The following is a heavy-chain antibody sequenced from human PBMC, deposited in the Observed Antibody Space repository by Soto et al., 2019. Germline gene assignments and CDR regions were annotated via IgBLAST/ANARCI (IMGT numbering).Heavy chain of an antibody. D-gene: IGHD4-17*01. Sequence: SETLSLTCTVSGGSISSGGYYWSWIRQHPGKGMEWIGYIYYSGSTYYNPSLRSRVTISVDTSKNQFSLKLSSVTAADTAVYYCARDPPMTTVSGGTDVWGQGTTVTVSS. V-gene: IGHV4-31*03. CDR1: GGSISSGGYY. CDR3: ARDPPMTTVSGGTDV. CDR2: IYYSGST. J-gene: IGHJ6*02.